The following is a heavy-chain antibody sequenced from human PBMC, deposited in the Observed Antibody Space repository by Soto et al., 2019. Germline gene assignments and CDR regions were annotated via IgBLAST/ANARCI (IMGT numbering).Heavy chain of an antibody. J-gene: IGHJ5*02. D-gene: IGHD3-22*01. V-gene: IGHV4-31*03. CDR2: IYYSGST. Sequence: PSETLSLTCTVSGGPISSGGYYWSWIRQHPGKGLEWIGYIYYSGSTYYNPSRKSRVTISVDTSKNQFSLKLSSVTAADTAVYYCARTSYDSSGTAADPWGQGTLVTVSS. CDR1: GGPISSGGYY. CDR3: ARTSYDSSGTAADP.